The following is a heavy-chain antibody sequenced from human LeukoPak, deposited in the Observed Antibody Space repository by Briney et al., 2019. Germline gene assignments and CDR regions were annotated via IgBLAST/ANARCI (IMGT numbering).Heavy chain of an antibody. CDR2: INPNSGGT. Sequence: ASVKVSCTASGYTFSGHYLHWVRQAPGQGLEWMGRINPNSGGTNYAQKFQGRVTMTRDTSISTAYMELSRLRSDDTAVYYCARGESPGYYDSSGSYDYWGQGTLVTVSS. CDR3: ARGESPGYYDSSGSYDY. CDR1: GYTFSGHY. V-gene: IGHV1-2*06. D-gene: IGHD3-22*01. J-gene: IGHJ4*02.